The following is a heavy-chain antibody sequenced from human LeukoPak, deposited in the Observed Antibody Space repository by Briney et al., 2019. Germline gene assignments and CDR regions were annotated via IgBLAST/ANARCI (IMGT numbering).Heavy chain of an antibody. J-gene: IGHJ3*02. Sequence: PSETLSLTCTVSGDSISSGSYYWSWIRQPPGKGLEWIGEINHSGSTNYNPSLKSRVTISVDTSKNHFSLKLSSVTAADTVVHYCARRIRGVNDAFDIWGQGTMVTISS. CDR1: GDSISSGSYY. CDR2: INHSGST. V-gene: IGHV4-39*02. CDR3: ARRIRGVNDAFDI. D-gene: IGHD3-10*01.